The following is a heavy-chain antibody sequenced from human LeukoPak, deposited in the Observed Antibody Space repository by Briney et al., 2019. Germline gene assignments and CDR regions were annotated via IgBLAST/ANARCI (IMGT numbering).Heavy chain of an antibody. CDR1: GFTFNNYA. CDR2: IDSSGIGT. Sequence: GGSLRLSCETSGFTFNNYAMSWVRQAPGKGLEWVSAIDSSGIGTFYADSVKGRFTISRDISRNTVYLQMNSLRGEDTAIYFCAKHSGQGDLNYRGKGALVTVSS. D-gene: IGHD6-19*01. J-gene: IGHJ4*02. V-gene: IGHV3-23*01. CDR3: AKHSGQGDLNY.